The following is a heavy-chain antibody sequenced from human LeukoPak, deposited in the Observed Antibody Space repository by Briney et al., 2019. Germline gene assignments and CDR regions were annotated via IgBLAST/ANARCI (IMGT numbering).Heavy chain of an antibody. CDR3: TGGSGWYRPDY. J-gene: IGHJ4*02. D-gene: IGHD6-19*01. Sequence: GGSLRLSCAASGFTFSDSAMNWVRQASGKGLEWVGHIRGKTNSYATAYAASVRGRFTISRDDSKSTAYLQINSLKTEETAVYYCTGGSGWYRPDYWGQGTLVTVSS. V-gene: IGHV3-73*01. CDR1: GFTFSDSA. CDR2: IRGKTNSYAT.